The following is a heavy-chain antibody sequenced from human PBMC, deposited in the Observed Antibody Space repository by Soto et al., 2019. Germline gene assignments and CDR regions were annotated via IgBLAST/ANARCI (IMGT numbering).Heavy chain of an antibody. Sequence: PSETLSLTCAVYGGSFSGYYWSWIRQPPGKGLEWIGEINHSGSTNYNPSLKSRVTISVDTSKNQFSLKLSSVTAADTAVYYCARRPSSGDYYYYYYMDVWGKGTTVTVSS. J-gene: IGHJ6*03. CDR1: GGSFSGYY. D-gene: IGHD3-10*01. V-gene: IGHV4-34*01. CDR3: ARRPSSGDYYYYYYMDV. CDR2: INHSGST.